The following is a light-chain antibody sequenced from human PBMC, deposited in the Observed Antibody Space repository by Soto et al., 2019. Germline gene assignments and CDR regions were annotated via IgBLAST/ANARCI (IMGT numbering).Light chain of an antibody. CDR1: QSVSRW. CDR2: KAS. J-gene: IGKJ1*01. CDR3: QQYSSHWT. V-gene: IGKV1-5*03. Sequence: DIQMTQSPSTLSASVGDRVTITCRASQSVSRWVAWYQQKPGKAPNLLIYKASTLERGVPSRFTGGGTDKEFTLTISSLQPDDSSTYYCQQYSSHWTFGQGTKVELK.